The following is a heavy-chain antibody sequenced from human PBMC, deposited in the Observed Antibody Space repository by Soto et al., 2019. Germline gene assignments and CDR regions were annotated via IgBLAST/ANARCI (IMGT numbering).Heavy chain of an antibody. D-gene: IGHD2-2*01. V-gene: IGHV3-66*01. CDR2: IYSGAGT. J-gene: IGHJ4*02. CDR1: GFNVSSTS. Sequence: VQLVESGGGLVQPGGSLRLSCAASGFNVSSTSMSWVRQAPGKGLEWVSVIYSGAGTHYAGSVKGRFTISRDTSKNTLYPQMNSLRVEETAVYYCTREGSGSSTSFDYWGQGTLVTVSS. CDR3: TREGSGSSTSFDY.